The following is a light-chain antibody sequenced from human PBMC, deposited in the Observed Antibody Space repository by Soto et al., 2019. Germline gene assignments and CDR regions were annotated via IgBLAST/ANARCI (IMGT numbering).Light chain of an antibody. CDR2: SNN. V-gene: IGLV1-44*01. CDR3: ATWDASLNVFYV. Sequence: QSCLAQPPGAAVAPGQRVTISCSGSKSNIGSNVVNWYQQLPGSAPRFLISSNNHRPSAVPDRFSASKSGTSASLAISGLQSEDEGEYYCATWDASLNVFYVFGTGAKVTVL. J-gene: IGLJ1*01. CDR1: KSNIGSNV.